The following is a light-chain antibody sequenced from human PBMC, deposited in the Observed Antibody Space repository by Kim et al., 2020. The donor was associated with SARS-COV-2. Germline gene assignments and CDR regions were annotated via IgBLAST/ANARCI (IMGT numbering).Light chain of an antibody. V-gene: IGLV3-1*01. J-gene: IGLJ2*01. CDR1: KLGDKY. Sequence: PGQTDSITCSGDKLGDKYACWYQQKPGQSPVLVIYQDSKRPSGIPERFSGSNSGNTATLTISGTQAMDEADYYCQAWDSSTAHVVFGGGTKLTVL. CDR3: QAWDSSTAHVV. CDR2: QDS.